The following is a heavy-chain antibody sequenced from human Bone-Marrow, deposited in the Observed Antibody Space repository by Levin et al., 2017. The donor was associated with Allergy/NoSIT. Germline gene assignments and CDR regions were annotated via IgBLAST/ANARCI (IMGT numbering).Heavy chain of an antibody. CDR2: ISKDGSGA. D-gene: IGHD1/OR15-1a*01. Sequence: AASVKVSCAASGFTFKSHTMSWVRQAPGKGLEWVADISKDGSGAYYVDSVEGRFTISRDNTKNSLFLQMNSLRVEDAAVYYCARDWGDNNRAFDYWGQGTLVTVSS. CDR1: GFTFKSHT. J-gene: IGHJ4*02. CDR3: ARDWGDNNRAFDY. V-gene: IGHV3-7*03.